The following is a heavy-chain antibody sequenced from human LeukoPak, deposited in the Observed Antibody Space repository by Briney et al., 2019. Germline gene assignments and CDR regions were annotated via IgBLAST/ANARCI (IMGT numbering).Heavy chain of an antibody. D-gene: IGHD4-17*01. V-gene: IGHV1-46*01. CDR1: GYTFTGYY. CDR3: ARDSAYGDYSYYYYYYMDV. Sequence: ASVKVSCKASGYTFTGYYMHWVRQAPGQGLEWMGIINPSGGSTSYAQKFQGRVTMTRDTSTSTVYMELSSLRSEDTAVYYCARDSAYGDYSYYYYYYMDVWGKGTTVTISS. J-gene: IGHJ6*03. CDR2: INPSGGST.